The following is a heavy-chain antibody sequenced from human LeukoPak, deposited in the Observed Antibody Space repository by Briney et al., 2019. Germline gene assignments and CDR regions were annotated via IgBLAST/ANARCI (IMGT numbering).Heavy chain of an antibody. CDR3: ARAPDYYDSSGHVW. CDR2: IIPIHGIA. CDR1: GGTFSSYA. V-gene: IGHV1-69*04. D-gene: IGHD3-22*01. J-gene: IGHJ4*02. Sequence: GASVKVSCKASGGTFSSYAISWVRQAPGQGLEWMGRIIPIHGIANYAQKFQGRVTITADKSTSTAYMELSSLRSEDTAVYYCARAPDYYDSSGHVWWGQGTLVTVSS.